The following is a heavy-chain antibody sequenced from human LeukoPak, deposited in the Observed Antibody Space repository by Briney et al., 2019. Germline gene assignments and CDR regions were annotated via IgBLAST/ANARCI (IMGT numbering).Heavy chain of an antibody. Sequence: PGGSLRLSCAASGFTFSNYAMRWVRQAPGKGLEWVSAISDSGRSTYYADSVKGRLTISRDNSKNTLYLQMNSLRAEDTAVYYCAKHGEAYADSKTDYWGQGTLVTVSS. CDR1: GFTFSNYA. J-gene: IGHJ4*02. CDR2: ISDSGRST. D-gene: IGHD4-17*01. V-gene: IGHV3-23*01. CDR3: AKHGEAYADSKTDY.